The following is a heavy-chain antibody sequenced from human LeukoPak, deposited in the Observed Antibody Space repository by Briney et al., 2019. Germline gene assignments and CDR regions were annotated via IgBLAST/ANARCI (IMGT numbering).Heavy chain of an antibody. CDR1: GFTFSSYA. D-gene: IGHD2-2*01. V-gene: IGHV3-30-3*01. CDR2: ISYDGSNK. Sequence: GRSLRLSCAASGFTFSSYAMHWVRQAPGKGLEWVAVISYDGSNKYYADSVKGRFTISRDNSKNTLYLQMNSLRAEDTAVYYCAKDSGRYCSRTSCYPFDYWGQGTLVTVSS. J-gene: IGHJ4*02. CDR3: AKDSGRYCSRTSCYPFDY.